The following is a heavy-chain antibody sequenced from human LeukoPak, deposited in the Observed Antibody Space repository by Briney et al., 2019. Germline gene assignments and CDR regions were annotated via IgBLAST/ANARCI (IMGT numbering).Heavy chain of an antibody. CDR1: GGSFSGYY. J-gene: IGHJ3*02. V-gene: IGHV4-34*01. CDR2: INHSGST. D-gene: IGHD3-22*01. CDR3: ASAYDSDAFGI. Sequence: SETLSLTCAVYGGSFSGYYWSWIRQPPGKGLEWIGEINHSGSTNYNPSLKSRVTISVDTSKNQFSLKLSSVTAADTAVYYCASAYDSDAFGIWGQGTMVTVSS.